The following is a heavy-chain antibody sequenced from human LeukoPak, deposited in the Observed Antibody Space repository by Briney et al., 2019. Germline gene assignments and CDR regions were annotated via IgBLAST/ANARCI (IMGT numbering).Heavy chain of an antibody. D-gene: IGHD3-16*02. CDR2: INHSGST. V-gene: IGHV4-34*01. Sequence: PSETLSLTCAVYGGSFSGYYWSWIRQPPGKGLEWIGEINHSGSTNYNPSLKSRVTISVDTSKNQFSLKLSSVTAADTAVYYCARHWTYYDYVWGSYRPYYFDYWGQGTLVTVSS. CDR1: GGSFSGYY. CDR3: ARHWTYYDYVWGSYRPYYFDY. J-gene: IGHJ4*02.